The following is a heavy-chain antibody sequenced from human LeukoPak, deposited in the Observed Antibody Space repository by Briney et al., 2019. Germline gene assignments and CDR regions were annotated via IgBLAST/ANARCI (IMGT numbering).Heavy chain of an antibody. V-gene: IGHV5-51*01. CDR2: IYPGDSDT. CDR1: GYTFTDYW. J-gene: IGHJ3*02. CDR3: ARDISGYEGYGAFDI. D-gene: IGHD5-12*01. Sequence: GESLKIPCKASGYTFTDYWIGWVRQMPGKGLEWMGIIYPGDSDTRYSPSFQGQVTISADKSISTAYLQWSSLKASDTAMYYCARDISGYEGYGAFDIWGQGTMVTVSS.